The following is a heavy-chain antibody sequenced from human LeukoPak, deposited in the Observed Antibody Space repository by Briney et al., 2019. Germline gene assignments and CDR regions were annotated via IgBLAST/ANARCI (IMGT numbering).Heavy chain of an antibody. CDR1: GFTFSHYW. Sequence: PGGSLRLSCAASGFTFSHYWMTWVRQAPGKGLEWVANIKQDGSEKYYVDSVKGRFTISRDNAKNSLYLQMNSLRAEDTAVYYCARALYDSSGYVDYWGQGTLVTVSS. CDR3: ARALYDSSGYVDY. CDR2: IKQDGSEK. D-gene: IGHD3-22*01. J-gene: IGHJ4*02. V-gene: IGHV3-7*01.